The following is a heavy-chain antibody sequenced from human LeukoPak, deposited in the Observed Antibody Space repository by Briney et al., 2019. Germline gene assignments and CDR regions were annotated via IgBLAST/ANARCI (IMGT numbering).Heavy chain of an antibody. CDR2: IRNKATSYTT. V-gene: IGHV3-72*01. D-gene: IGHD6-19*01. Sequence: GGSLGLSCAASGFTFGDHYMDWVRQAPGKGLEWVGRIRNKATSYTTEYAASVKGRFTISRDDSENSLYLQMNSLKTEDTAAYFCARLSSISYPDYWGRGTLVIVSS. CDR1: GFTFGDHY. CDR3: ARLSSISYPDY. J-gene: IGHJ4*02.